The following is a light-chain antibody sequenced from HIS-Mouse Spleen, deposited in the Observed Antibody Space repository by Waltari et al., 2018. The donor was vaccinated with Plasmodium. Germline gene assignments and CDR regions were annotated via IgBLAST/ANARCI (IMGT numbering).Light chain of an antibody. CDR1: QSVSSN. V-gene: IGKV3-15*01. J-gene: IGKJ3*01. CDR3: QQYNDWSFT. CDR2: GAS. Sequence: EIVMTQSPATLSVSPGERATLSCRASQSVSSNLAWYQQKPVQAPRLLLYGASTRATGIPARFSGSGSGREVTLTISSLQSEDFAVCYCQQYNDWSFTFGPGTKVDIK.